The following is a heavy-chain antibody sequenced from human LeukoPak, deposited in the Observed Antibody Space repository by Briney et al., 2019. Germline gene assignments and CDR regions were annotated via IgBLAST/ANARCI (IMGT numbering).Heavy chain of an antibody. Sequence: ESSETLSLTCAVFGGSFSDYSWTWIRQTPGKGLEWIGEINHRGGTNYNPSLKSRLTISVDTSKNQFSLNLTSVTAADTAVYYCASGVGEFFPDAFNIWGQGTMVGVFS. V-gene: IGHV4-34*01. D-gene: IGHD3-10*01. CDR1: GGSFSDYS. J-gene: IGHJ3*02. CDR3: ASGVGEFFPDAFNI. CDR2: INHRGGT.